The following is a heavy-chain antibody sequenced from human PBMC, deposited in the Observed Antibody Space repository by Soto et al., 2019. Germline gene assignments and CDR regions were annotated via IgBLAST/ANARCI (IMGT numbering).Heavy chain of an antibody. J-gene: IGHJ3*02. Sequence: GGSLRLSCAASGFTFSSYSMNWVRQAPGKGLEWVSSISSSSSYIYYADSVKGRFTISRDNAKNSLYLQMNSLRAEDTAVYYCAKDYGDYLGLVILGAFDIWGQGTMVTVSS. CDR3: AKDYGDYLGLVILGAFDI. D-gene: IGHD4-17*01. CDR1: GFTFSSYS. CDR2: ISSSSSYI. V-gene: IGHV3-21*01.